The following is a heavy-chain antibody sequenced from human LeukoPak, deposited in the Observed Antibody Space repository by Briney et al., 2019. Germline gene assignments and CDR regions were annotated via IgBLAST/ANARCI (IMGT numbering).Heavy chain of an antibody. Sequence: EPGGSLRLSCAASGFTFSIYAMHWVRQAPGKGLEWVALISYDGSNKYYVDSVKGRFTISRDNSKNTLYLQMNSLRAEDTAVYYCARDLNLRGSSWYGGYYFDYWGQGTLVTVSS. D-gene: IGHD6-13*01. V-gene: IGHV3-30*04. CDR1: GFTFSIYA. CDR2: ISYDGSNK. J-gene: IGHJ4*02. CDR3: ARDLNLRGSSWYGGYYFDY.